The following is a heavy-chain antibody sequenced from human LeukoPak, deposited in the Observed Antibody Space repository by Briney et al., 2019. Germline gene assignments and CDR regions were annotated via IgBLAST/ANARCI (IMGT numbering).Heavy chain of an antibody. J-gene: IGHJ6*04. CDR2: IYYSGST. D-gene: IGHD2-2*01. V-gene: IGHV4-31*03. CDR3: ARGLGYCSSTSCSHYYYYAMDV. CDR1: GGSISSGGYY. Sequence: SQTLSLTCTVSGGSISSGGYYWSWIRQHPGKGLEWIGYIYYSGSTNYNPSLKSRVTISVDTSKNQFSLKLSSVTAADTAVYYCARGLGYCSSTSCSHYYYYAMDVWGKGTTVTVSS.